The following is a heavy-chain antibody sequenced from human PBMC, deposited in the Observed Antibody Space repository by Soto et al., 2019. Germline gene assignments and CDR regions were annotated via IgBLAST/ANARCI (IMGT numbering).Heavy chain of an antibody. D-gene: IGHD5-18*01. V-gene: IGHV3-30*18. CDR3: AKAHYVDTAMGPSKD. CDR2: VSYDGSNK. J-gene: IGHJ4*02. Sequence: QVQLVESGGGVVQPGRSLRLSCAASGFTFSSYGMHWVRQAPGKGLEWVAVVSYDGSNKYYADSVKGRFTISRDNSKNTLYLQMNSLRAEDTAVYYCAKAHYVDTAMGPSKDWGQGTLVTVSS. CDR1: GFTFSSYG.